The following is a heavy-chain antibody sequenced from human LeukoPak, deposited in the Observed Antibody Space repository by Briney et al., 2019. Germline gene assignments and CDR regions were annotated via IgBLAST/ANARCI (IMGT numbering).Heavy chain of an antibody. V-gene: IGHV4-34*01. CDR2: INHSGST. Sequence: SETLSLTCAVYGGSFSGYYWSWIRQPPGKGLEWIGEINHSGSTNYNPSLKSRVTISVDTSKNQFSLKLRSVTAADTAVYYCARDGADYDFWSGYGYGMDVWGQGTTVTVSS. D-gene: IGHD3-3*01. J-gene: IGHJ6*02. CDR1: GGSFSGYY. CDR3: ARDGADYDFWSGYGYGMDV.